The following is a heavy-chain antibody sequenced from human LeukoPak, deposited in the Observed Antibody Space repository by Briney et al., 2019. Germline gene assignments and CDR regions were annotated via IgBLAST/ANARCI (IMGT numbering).Heavy chain of an antibody. J-gene: IGHJ4*02. CDR3: AKGYNSGPWIFDY. CDR1: GFTLNPYA. D-gene: IGHD6-19*01. Sequence: PGGSLRLSCEASGFTLNPYAIYWVRQAPGKGLEWVSGICGSGGCTYYADSVQGRFTISRDHSKNTLYLQMNSLSAEDTATYYCAKGYNSGPWIFDYWGQGTLVTVSS. CDR2: ICGSGGCT. V-gene: IGHV3-23*01.